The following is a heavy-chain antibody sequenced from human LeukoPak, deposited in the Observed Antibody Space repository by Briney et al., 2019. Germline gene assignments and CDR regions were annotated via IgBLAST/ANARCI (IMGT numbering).Heavy chain of an antibody. CDR1: GFTFSNYW. Sequence: GGSLRLSCAASGFTFSNYWMSWVRQAPGKGLDWVANINQDGSERYYVDSVKGRFSISRDNAKNSLYLQMSSLRAEDTAVYYCARDDFWSSYYPVYWGQGTLVTVSS. V-gene: IGHV3-7*01. D-gene: IGHD3-3*01. CDR2: INQDGSER. CDR3: ARDDFWSSYYPVY. J-gene: IGHJ4*02.